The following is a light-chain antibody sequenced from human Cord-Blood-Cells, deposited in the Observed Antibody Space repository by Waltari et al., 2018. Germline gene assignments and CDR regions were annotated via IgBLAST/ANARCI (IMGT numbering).Light chain of an antibody. V-gene: IGKV1-9*01. CDR3: QQLNSLFT. CDR2: AAS. J-gene: IGKJ3*01. Sequence: IQLTQSPSSLSASVGDRVTITCRASQGISSYLAWYQQKPGKAPKLLIYAASTLQSGVPSRFSGSGSGTDFTLTINSLQPEDFATYYCQQLNSLFTFGPGTKVDIK. CDR1: QGISSY.